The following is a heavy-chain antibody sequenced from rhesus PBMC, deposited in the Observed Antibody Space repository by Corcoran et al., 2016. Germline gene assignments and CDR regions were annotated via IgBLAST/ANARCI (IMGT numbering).Heavy chain of an antibody. Sequence: QVQLQESGPGLVKPSETLSLTCAVSGGSISSGYYYWSWIRQPQGKGLEWIGYITYSGSTSYNPSLNSRVTISRDTSKNQFSLKLSSVTAADTAVYYCARDPPGAGTTLGYWGQGVLVTVSS. D-gene: IGHD1-20*01. CDR3: ARDPPGAGTTLGY. CDR1: GGSISSGYYY. V-gene: IGHV4-122*02. J-gene: IGHJ4*01. CDR2: ITYSGST.